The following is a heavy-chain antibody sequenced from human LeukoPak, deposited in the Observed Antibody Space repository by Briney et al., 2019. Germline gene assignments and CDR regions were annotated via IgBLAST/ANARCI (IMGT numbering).Heavy chain of an antibody. D-gene: IGHD1-1*01. CDR3: ARPTRHYYYYYMDV. Sequence: SETLSLTYTVSGGSISSSSYYWGWIRQPPGKGLEWIGSIYYSGSTYYNPSLKSRVTISVDTSKNQFSLKLSSVTAADTAVYYCARPTRHYYYYYMDVWGKGTTVTVSS. CDR2: IYYSGST. V-gene: IGHV4-39*01. CDR1: GGSISSSSYY. J-gene: IGHJ6*03.